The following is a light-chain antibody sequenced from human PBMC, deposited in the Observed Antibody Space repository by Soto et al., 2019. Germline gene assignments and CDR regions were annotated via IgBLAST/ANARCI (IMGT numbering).Light chain of an antibody. CDR3: QHYSSQT. Sequence: EIMMTQSPATLSASPGERATLSCRASQGIGDTLAWYQHKPGQTPRLLIYDTSTRATGVPTRFSGSRSGAEFTLTINSLQSEDFAVYFCQHYSSQTFGQGTKVDIK. J-gene: IGKJ1*01. V-gene: IGKV3-15*01. CDR1: QGIGDT. CDR2: DTS.